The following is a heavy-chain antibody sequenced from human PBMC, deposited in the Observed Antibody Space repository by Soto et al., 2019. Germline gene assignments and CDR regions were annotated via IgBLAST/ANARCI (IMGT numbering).Heavy chain of an antibody. J-gene: IGHJ4*02. V-gene: IGHV3-7*01. CDR1: GFTFSDYW. CDR2: MNPDGSQE. Sequence: GGSLRLSCAASGFTFSDYWMSWVRLTPGKGLEWVAHMNPDGSQESYVDSVKGRFTMSRVNAQNSLFLHMSSLRPEDTVIYYCARFYNWGPGTLVTVSS. CDR3: ARFYN.